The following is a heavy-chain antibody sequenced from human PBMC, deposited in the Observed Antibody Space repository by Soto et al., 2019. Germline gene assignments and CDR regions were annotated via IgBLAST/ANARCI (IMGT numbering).Heavy chain of an antibody. Sequence: SVKVSCKASGFTFTSSAMQWVRQARGQRLEWIGWIVVGSGNTNYAQKFQERVTITRDMSTSTAYMELSSLRSEDTAVYYCAAAKGYSGYGSSYYYYYMDVWGKGTTVTVSS. CDR1: GFTFTSSA. D-gene: IGHD5-12*01. CDR2: IVVGSGNT. J-gene: IGHJ6*03. CDR3: AAAKGYSGYGSSYYYYYMDV. V-gene: IGHV1-58*02.